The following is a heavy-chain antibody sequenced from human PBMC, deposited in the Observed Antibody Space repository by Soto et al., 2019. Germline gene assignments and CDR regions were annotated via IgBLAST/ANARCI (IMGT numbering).Heavy chain of an antibody. J-gene: IGHJ3*02. V-gene: IGHV1-69*01. D-gene: IGHD5-18*01. CDR3: AREVYTAMAVYDAFDI. Sequence: QVQLVQSGAEVKKPGSSVKVSCKASGGTFSSYAISWVRQAPGQGLEWLGGIIPIFGTANYAQKFQGRVTITADESTSTAYMEQSSIRSEDTAVYYCAREVYTAMAVYDAFDIWGQGTMVTVSS. CDR2: IIPIFGTA. CDR1: GGTFSSYA.